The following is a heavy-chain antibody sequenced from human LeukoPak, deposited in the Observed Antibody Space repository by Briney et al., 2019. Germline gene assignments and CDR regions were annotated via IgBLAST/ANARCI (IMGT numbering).Heavy chain of an antibody. CDR3: ARARLDHDYGDYSLDY. CDR2: INHSGST. D-gene: IGHD4-17*01. Sequence: SETLSLTCAVYGGSFSGYYWSWIRQPPGKGLEWIGEINHSGSTNYNPSLKSRVTISVDTFKNQFSLKLSSVTAADTAVYYCARARLDHDYGDYSLDYWGQGTLVTVSS. CDR1: GGSFSGYY. J-gene: IGHJ4*02. V-gene: IGHV4-34*01.